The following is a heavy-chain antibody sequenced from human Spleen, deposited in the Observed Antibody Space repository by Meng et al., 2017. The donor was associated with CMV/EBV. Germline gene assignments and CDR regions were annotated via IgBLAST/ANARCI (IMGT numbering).Heavy chain of an antibody. V-gene: IGHV3-30-3*01. CDR1: GFTFSSYW. Sequence: GESLKISCAASGFTFSSYWMTWVRQAPGKGLEWVAVISYDGSNKYYADSVKGRFTISRDNSKNTLYLQMNSLRAEDTAVYYCARDLRIHYYDSSLGYWGQGTLVTVSS. J-gene: IGHJ4*02. CDR2: ISYDGSNK. CDR3: ARDLRIHYYDSSLGY. D-gene: IGHD3-22*01.